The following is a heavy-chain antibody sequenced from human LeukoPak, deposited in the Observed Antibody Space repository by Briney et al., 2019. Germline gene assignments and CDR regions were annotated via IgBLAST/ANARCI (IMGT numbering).Heavy chain of an antibody. J-gene: IGHJ4*02. Sequence: GGSLRLSCAASGFTFSTYSINWVRQAPGKGLEWASSISGGGSYIYYADSLKGRVTISRDNAKNSLYLQMNSLRAEDTAVYYCARVSCSSGNCCFDSWGQGTLVTVSS. V-gene: IGHV3-21*01. D-gene: IGHD2-15*01. CDR2: ISGGGSYI. CDR3: ARVSCSSGNCCFDS. CDR1: GFTFSTYS.